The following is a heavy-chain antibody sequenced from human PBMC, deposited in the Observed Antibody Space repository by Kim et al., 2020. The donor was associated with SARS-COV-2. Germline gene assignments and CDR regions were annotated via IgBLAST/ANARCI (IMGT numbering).Heavy chain of an antibody. J-gene: IGHJ6*03. V-gene: IGHV3-74*01. CDR3: VRETAQAGYDYMDV. Sequence: GGSLRLSCAASGFTFSTYWMHWVRQAPGKGLVWVSRIKTDGSDIKYADSVKGRFTASRDNAKNTLFLQMNSLRAEDTAVYYCVRETAQAGYDYMDVWGKGTTVTVSS. CDR2: IKTDGSDI. CDR1: GFTFSTYW.